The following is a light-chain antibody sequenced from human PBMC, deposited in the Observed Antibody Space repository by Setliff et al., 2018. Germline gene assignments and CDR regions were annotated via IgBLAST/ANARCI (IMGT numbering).Light chain of an antibody. CDR2: QDR. Sequence: SYELTQPPSVSVSPGQEASITCSGDKLGDKFVSWYQQKSDQSPVLVIYQDRQRPSGIPERFSGSTSRNTATLTISGTQAIDEADYYCQAWDSSTYVFGTGTKVTVL. J-gene: IGLJ1*01. CDR1: KLGDKF. V-gene: IGLV3-1*01. CDR3: QAWDSSTYV.